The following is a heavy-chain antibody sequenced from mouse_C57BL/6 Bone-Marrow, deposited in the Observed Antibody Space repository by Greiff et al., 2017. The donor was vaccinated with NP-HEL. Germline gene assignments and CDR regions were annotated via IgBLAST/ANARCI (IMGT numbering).Heavy chain of an antibody. CDR2: INPGSGGT. CDR3: ARHGSRGFDY. J-gene: IGHJ2*01. CDR1: GYAFTNYL. D-gene: IGHD1-1*01. V-gene: IGHV1-54*01. Sequence: QVQLQQSGAELVRPGTSVKVSCKASGYAFTNYLIEWVKQRPGQGLEWIGVINPGSGGTNYNEKFKGKATLTADKSYSTAYMQLSSLTSKDSAVYFCARHGSRGFDYGGQGTTLTVSS.